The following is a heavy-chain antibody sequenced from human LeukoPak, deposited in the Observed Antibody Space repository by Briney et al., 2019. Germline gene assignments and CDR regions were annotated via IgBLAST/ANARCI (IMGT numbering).Heavy chain of an antibody. D-gene: IGHD2-21*01. Sequence: GGSLRLSCSASGFTFSSYAMHWVRQAPGKGLEYVSAISSNGGSTYYADSVKGRFTISRDNSKNTLYLQVSSLRAEDTAVYYCARDKGIRYLDYWGQGTLVTVSS. CDR3: ARDKGIRYLDY. V-gene: IGHV3-64D*06. CDR2: ISSNGGST. CDR1: GFTFSSYA. J-gene: IGHJ4*02.